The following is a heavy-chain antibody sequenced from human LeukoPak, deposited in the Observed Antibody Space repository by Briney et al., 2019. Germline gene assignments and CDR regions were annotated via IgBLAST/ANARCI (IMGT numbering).Heavy chain of an antibody. Sequence: ASVKVSCKASGYTFTGYYMHWVRQAPGQGLEWMGWINPNSGGTNYAQKFQGRVTMTRDTSISTAYMELSRLRSDDTAVYYCATAFKYGSGSYYFDYWGQGTLLTVSS. V-gene: IGHV1-2*02. J-gene: IGHJ4*02. CDR1: GYTFTGYY. CDR2: INPNSGGT. CDR3: ATAFKYGSGSYYFDY. D-gene: IGHD3-10*01.